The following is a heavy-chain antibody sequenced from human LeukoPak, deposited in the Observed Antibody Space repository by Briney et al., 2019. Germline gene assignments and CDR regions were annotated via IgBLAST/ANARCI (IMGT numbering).Heavy chain of an antibody. CDR1: GGSISSYY. J-gene: IGHJ5*02. D-gene: IGHD1-1*01. V-gene: IGHV4-59*08. CDR2: IYYSGST. Sequence: SETLSPTCTVSGGSISSYYWSWIRQPPGKGLEWIGYIYYSGSTNYNPSLKSRVTISVDTSKNQFSLKLSSVTAADTAIYYCVRHLGANTWMGNWFDPWGQGTLVTVSS. CDR3: VRHLGANTWMGNWFDP.